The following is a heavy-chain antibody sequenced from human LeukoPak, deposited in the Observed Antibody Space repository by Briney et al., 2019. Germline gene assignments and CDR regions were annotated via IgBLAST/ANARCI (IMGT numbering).Heavy chain of an antibody. CDR3: TTSTMVRGVIEGAPDY. Sequence: GGSLRLSCAASGFTFSNAWMSWVRQAPGKGLEWVGRIKSKTDGGTTDYAAPVKGRFTISRDDSKNTLYLQMSSLKTEDTAEYYCTTSTMVRGVIEGAPDYWGQGTLVTVSS. V-gene: IGHV3-15*01. CDR2: IKSKTDGGTT. J-gene: IGHJ4*02. CDR1: GFTFSNAW. D-gene: IGHD3-10*01.